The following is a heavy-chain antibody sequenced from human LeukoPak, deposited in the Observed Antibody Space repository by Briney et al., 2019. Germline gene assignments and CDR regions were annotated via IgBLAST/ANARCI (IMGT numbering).Heavy chain of an antibody. V-gene: IGHV4-59*01. CDR3: AKDRPRIVVVAAEAFDI. CDR2: IYYSGST. Sequence: PSETLSLTCTVSGGSISSYYWSWIRQPPGKGLEWIGYIYYSGSTNYNPSLKSRVTISVDTSKNQFSLKLSSMTAADTAVYYCAKDRPRIVVVAAEAFDIWGQGTMVTVSS. J-gene: IGHJ3*02. CDR1: GGSISSYY. D-gene: IGHD2-2*01.